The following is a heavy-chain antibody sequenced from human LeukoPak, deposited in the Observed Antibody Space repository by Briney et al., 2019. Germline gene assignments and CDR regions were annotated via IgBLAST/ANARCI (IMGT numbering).Heavy chain of an antibody. CDR2: ISAYNGKT. D-gene: IGHD6-6*01. CDR1: GYTYTSYG. CDR3: ARDPEVYSSSSYYYYYMDV. J-gene: IGHJ6*03. Sequence: ASVKVSCKASGYTYTSYGISWVRQAPGQGLEWMGWISAYNGKTNYAQKLQGRVTMTTDTSTSTAYMELRSLRSDDTAVYYCARDPEVYSSSSYYYYYMDVWGKATTVTDSS. V-gene: IGHV1-18*01.